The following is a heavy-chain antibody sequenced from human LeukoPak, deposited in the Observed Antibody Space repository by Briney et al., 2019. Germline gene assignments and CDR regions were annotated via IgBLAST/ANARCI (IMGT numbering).Heavy chain of an antibody. V-gene: IGHV3-53*01. D-gene: IGHD1-1*01. Sequence: PGGSLRLSCAASGFTVSSNYMSWVRQAPGKGLEWVSVIYTGGYTYYADSVKGRFTISRDNSKNTLYLQVNSLRAEDTAVYYCAKTGNPATGDYWGQGTLVTVS. CDR3: AKTGNPATGDY. J-gene: IGHJ4*02. CDR1: GFTVSSNY. CDR2: IYTGGYT.